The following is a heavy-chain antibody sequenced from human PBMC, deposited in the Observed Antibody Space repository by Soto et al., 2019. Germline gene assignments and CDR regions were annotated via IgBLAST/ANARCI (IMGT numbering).Heavy chain of an antibody. V-gene: IGHV1-2*04. CDR1: GYTFTGYY. J-gene: IGHJ4*02. CDR2: INPNSGGT. D-gene: IGHD6-19*01. CDR3: ATSRVSIAVAGETEYYFDY. Sequence: RASVKVSCKASGYTFTGYYMHWVRQAPGQGLEWMGWINPNSGGTNSAQKFQGWVTMTRDTSISTAYMELSRLRSDDTAVYYCATSRVSIAVAGETEYYFDYWGQGTLVTVSS.